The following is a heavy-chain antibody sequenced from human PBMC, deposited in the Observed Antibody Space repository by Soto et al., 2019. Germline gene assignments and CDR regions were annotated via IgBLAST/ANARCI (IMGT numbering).Heavy chain of an antibody. CDR3: ARDLSDYSKSRGIGWFDP. CDR2: INPNSGGT. Sequence: GASVKVSCKASGYTFTGYYMHWVRQAPGQGLEWMGWINPNSGGTNYAQKFQGWVTMTRDTSISTAYMELSRLRSDDTAVYYCARDLSDYSKSRGIGWFDPWGQGTLVTVSS. D-gene: IGHD4-4*01. CDR1: GYTFTGYY. V-gene: IGHV1-2*04. J-gene: IGHJ5*02.